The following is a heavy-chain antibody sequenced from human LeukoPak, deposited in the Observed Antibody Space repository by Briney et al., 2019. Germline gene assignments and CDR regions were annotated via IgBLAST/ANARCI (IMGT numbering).Heavy chain of an antibody. CDR2: IYYSGST. V-gene: IGHV4-39*01. CDR1: GGSISSSSYY. J-gene: IGHJ4*02. Sequence: SETLSLTCTVSGGSISSSSYYWGWIRQPPGKGLEWIGSIYYSGSTYYNPSLKSRVTISVDTTKNQFSLKLSSVTAADTAVYYCARLPIRSLMYSSGPPDYWGQGTLVTVSS. D-gene: IGHD6-19*01. CDR3: ARLPIRSLMYSSGPPDY.